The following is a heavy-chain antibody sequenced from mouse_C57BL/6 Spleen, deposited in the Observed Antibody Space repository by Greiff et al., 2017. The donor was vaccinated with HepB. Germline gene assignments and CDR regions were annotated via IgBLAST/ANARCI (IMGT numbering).Heavy chain of an antibody. Sequence: EVKVEESGTVLARPGASVKMSCKTSGYTFTSYWMHWVKQRPGQGLEWIGAIYPGNSDTSYNQKFKGKAKLTAVTSASTAYMELSSLTNEDSAVYYCTRIDSSGLGWFAYWGQGTLVTVSA. V-gene: IGHV1-5*01. J-gene: IGHJ3*01. CDR3: TRIDSSGLGWFAY. CDR1: GYTFTSYW. CDR2: IYPGNSDT. D-gene: IGHD3-2*02.